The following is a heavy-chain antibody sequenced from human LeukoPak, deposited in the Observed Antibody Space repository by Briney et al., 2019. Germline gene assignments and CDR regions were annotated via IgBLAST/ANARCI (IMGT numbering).Heavy chain of an antibody. CDR1: GFTVSTNS. V-gene: IGHV3-66*04. Sequence: PGGSLRLSCAVSGFTVSTNSMTWVRQAPGKGLEWVSLIYSGDTTYYADSVKGRFTISRDNSKNTLYLQMNSLRADDTALYYCARRGYGDYAPLDYWGQGTLVTVSS. J-gene: IGHJ4*02. CDR3: ARRGYGDYAPLDY. D-gene: IGHD4-17*01. CDR2: IYSGDTT.